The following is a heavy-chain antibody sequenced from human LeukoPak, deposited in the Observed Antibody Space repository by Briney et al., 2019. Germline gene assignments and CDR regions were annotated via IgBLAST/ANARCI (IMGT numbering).Heavy chain of an antibody. CDR3: ASIDY. CDR1: GFTFSSYA. J-gene: IGHJ4*02. CDR2: ISYDGSNK. Sequence: GGSLRLSCAASGFTFSSYAMHWVRQAPGKGLEWVAVISYDGSNKYYADSVKGRFTISRDNSKNTLYLQMDSLRPDDTAVYYCASIDYWGQGTLVTVSS. V-gene: IGHV3-30-3*01.